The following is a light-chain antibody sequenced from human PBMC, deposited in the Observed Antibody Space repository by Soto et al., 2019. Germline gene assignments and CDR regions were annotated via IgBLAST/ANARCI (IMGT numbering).Light chain of an antibody. V-gene: IGLV2-8*01. Sequence: QSLLTQPPSASGSPVQSVTISCTGTSSDVCDYNYFSWYQQHPGRSPKLMIYEVSSRPSGVPDRFSGSKSGNTASLTVSGLQAEDEADYYCSPYAGRNXLYVVGTGTKVXV. CDR3: SPYAGRNXLYV. CDR1: SSDVCDYNY. CDR2: EVS. J-gene: IGLJ1*01.